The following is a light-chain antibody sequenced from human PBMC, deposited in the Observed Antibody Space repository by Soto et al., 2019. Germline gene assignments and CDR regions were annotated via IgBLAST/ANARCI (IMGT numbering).Light chain of an antibody. CDR1: QSVRRF. Sequence: EIVLTQSPATLSLSPGERATLSCRASQSVRRFLAWYQQKPGQAPRLLIYDASNRATGIPARFSGSGSGTDFTLTISSLETEDFAVYYCQQRSSWPLTFGGGTKVEIK. CDR3: QQRSSWPLT. CDR2: DAS. V-gene: IGKV3-11*01. J-gene: IGKJ4*01.